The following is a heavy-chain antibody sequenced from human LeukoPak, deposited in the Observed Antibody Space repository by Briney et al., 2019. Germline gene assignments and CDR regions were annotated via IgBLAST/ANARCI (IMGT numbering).Heavy chain of an antibody. J-gene: IGHJ4*02. V-gene: IGHV4-31*03. CDR2: IYYSGST. CDR1: GGSISSGGYY. CDR3: ARTLYDFWGGYQRPWFDY. Sequence: SETLSLTCTVSGGSISSGGYYWSWIRQHPGKGLEWIGYIYYSGSTYYNPSLKSRVTISVDTSKNQFSLKLSSVPAADTAVYYCARTLYDFWGGYQRPWFDYWGQGTLVTVSS. D-gene: IGHD3-3*01.